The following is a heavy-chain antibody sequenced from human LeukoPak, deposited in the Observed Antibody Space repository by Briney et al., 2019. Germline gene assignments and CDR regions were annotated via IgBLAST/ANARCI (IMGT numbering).Heavy chain of an antibody. D-gene: IGHD2/OR15-2a*01. Sequence: SETLSLTCTVSGGSISSSGYYWGWIRQPPGKGLEWIGEINHRGSTNYNPSLKSRVTISVDTSKNQFSLKLSSVTAADTAVYYCARGLRRATLTSEAVRLDYWGQGTLVTVSS. J-gene: IGHJ4*02. V-gene: IGHV4-39*07. CDR1: GGSISSSGYY. CDR3: ARGLRRATLTSEAVRLDY. CDR2: INHRGST.